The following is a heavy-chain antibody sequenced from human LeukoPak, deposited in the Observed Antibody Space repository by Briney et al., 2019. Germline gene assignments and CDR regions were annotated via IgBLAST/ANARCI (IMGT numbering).Heavy chain of an antibody. CDR3: ASGPSGSSGYSIDY. Sequence: SETLSLICTVSGGSISSYYWSWIRQPAEKGLEWIGRIYATGGTNYNPSLKSRVTISVDKSKNQFSLKLNFVTAADTAVYYCASGPSGSSGYSIDYWGQGTLVTVSS. CDR2: IYATGGT. V-gene: IGHV4-4*07. J-gene: IGHJ4*02. D-gene: IGHD3-22*01. CDR1: GGSISSYY.